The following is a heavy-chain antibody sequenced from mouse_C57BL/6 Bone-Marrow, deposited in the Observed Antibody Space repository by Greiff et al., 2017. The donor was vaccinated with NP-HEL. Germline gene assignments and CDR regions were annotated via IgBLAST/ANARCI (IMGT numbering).Heavy chain of an antibody. D-gene: IGHD3-2*02. CDR3: ARGGTAQADAMDY. J-gene: IGHJ4*01. Sequence: VQLQESGAELVRPGTSVKMSCKASGYTFTNYWIGWAKQRPGHGLEWLGDIYPGGGYTNYNEKFKGKATLTADKSSSTSYMQFSSLTSEDSAIYYCARGGTAQADAMDYWGQGTSVTVSS. V-gene: IGHV1-63*01. CDR1: GYTFTNYW. CDR2: IYPGGGYT.